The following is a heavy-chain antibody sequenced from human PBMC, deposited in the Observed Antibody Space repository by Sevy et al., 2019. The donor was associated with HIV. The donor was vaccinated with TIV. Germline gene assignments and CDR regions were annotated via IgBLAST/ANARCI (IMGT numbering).Heavy chain of an antibody. CDR2: INSHGTIT. J-gene: IGHJ6*02. V-gene: IGHV3-74*01. CDR1: GFTFSSHW. D-gene: IGHD3-3*01. CDR3: ARGQLLQFLEWPSYGLDV. Sequence: GGSLRLSCAVSGFTFSSHWMFWVRQAPGKGLVWVSHINSHGTITNYADSVKGRFAISRDNTKNTIYLQMNSLRAEGTAVYYCARGQLLQFLEWPSYGLDVWGQGTTVTVSS.